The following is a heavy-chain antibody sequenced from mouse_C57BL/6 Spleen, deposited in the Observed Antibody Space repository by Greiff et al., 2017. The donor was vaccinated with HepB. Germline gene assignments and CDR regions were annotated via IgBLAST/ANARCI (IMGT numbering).Heavy chain of an antibody. V-gene: IGHV1-9*01. Sequence: QVQLKESGAELMKPGASVKLSCKATGYTFTGYWIEWVKQRPGHGLEWIGEILPGSGSTNYNEKFKGKATFTADTSSNTAYMQLSSLTTEDSAIYYCASTFYYDYDRGYAMDYWGQGTSVTVSS. D-gene: IGHD2-4*01. J-gene: IGHJ4*01. CDR2: ILPGSGST. CDR3: ASTFYYDYDRGYAMDY. CDR1: GYTFTGYW.